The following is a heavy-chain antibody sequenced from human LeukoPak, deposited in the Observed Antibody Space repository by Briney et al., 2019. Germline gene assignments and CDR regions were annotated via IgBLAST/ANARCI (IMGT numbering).Heavy chain of an antibody. CDR3: ARGRSTGYPYYFED. D-gene: IGHD5-12*01. V-gene: IGHV1-8*03. CDR1: AYTFTSYA. CDR2: VNTNSGST. Sequence: SVNVSCQPSAYTFTSYAIKWVRQATGQGLEWMGWVNTNSGSTGYAQKYQGRVTITRNTSISTAYMELSGLRSEDTAVYYCARGRSTGYPYYFEDWGQGTLVTVSS. J-gene: IGHJ4*02.